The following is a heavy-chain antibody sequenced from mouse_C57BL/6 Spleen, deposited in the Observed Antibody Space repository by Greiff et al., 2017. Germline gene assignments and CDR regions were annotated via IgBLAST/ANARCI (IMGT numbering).Heavy chain of an antibody. D-gene: IGHD3-2*02. CDR1: GFTFSDYG. V-gene: IGHV5-17*01. J-gene: IGHJ1*03. CDR2: ISSGSSTI. Sequence: EVQLVESGGGLVKPGGSLKLSCAASGFTFSDYGMHWVRQAPEKGLEWVAYISSGSSTIYYADTVKGRFTISRDNAKNTLFLQMTGLRSEDTAMYYCARTQKGYFDVWGTGTTVTVSS. CDR3: ARTQKGYFDV.